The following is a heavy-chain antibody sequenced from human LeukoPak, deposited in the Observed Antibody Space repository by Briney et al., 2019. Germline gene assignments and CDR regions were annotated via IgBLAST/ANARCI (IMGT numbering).Heavy chain of an antibody. CDR1: GFTFSSYE. Sequence: GGSLRLSCAASGFTFSSYEMNWVRQAPGKGLEWVSYISSSGSTIYYADSVKGRFTISRDNAKNSLYLQMNSLRAEDTAVYYCARGLVVVIPKYYYYMDVWGKGTTVTISS. D-gene: IGHD3-22*01. J-gene: IGHJ6*03. V-gene: IGHV3-48*03. CDR2: ISSSGSTI. CDR3: ARGLVVVIPKYYYYMDV.